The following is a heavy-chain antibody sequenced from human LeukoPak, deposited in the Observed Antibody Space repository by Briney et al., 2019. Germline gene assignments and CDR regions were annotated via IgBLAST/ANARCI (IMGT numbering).Heavy chain of an antibody. Sequence: GGSLRLSCEAPGFSFSDFGMHWVRQAPGKGLEWVAYIRYDGTKKNHADSVKGRFTISRDNSKKTLYLQMNSLRGGDTAVYYCAKDMEDTAMDLVADFDSWGQGTLVTVSS. D-gene: IGHD5-18*01. J-gene: IGHJ4*02. V-gene: IGHV3-30*02. CDR1: GFSFSDFG. CDR3: AKDMEDTAMDLVADFDS. CDR2: IRYDGTKK.